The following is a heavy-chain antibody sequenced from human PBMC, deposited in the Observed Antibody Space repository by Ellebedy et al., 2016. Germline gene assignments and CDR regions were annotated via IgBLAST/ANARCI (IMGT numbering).Heavy chain of an antibody. CDR3: ARNNLPKLYPLRMDV. V-gene: IGHV3-64*01. CDR2: ISSNGGST. CDR1: GFTFSSYA. J-gene: IGHJ6*02. Sequence: GGSLRLSCAASGFTFSSYAMHWVRQAPGKGLEYVSAISSNGGSTYYANSVKGRFTISRDNSKNTLYLQMGSLRAEDMAVYYCARNNLPKLYPLRMDVWGQGTTVTVSS. D-gene: IGHD2-8*01.